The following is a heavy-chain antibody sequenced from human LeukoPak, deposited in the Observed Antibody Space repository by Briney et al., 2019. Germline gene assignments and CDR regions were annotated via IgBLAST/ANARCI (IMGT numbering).Heavy chain of an antibody. CDR1: GGSISSYY. D-gene: IGHD5-18*01. CDR2: IYYSGST. J-gene: IGHJ5*02. Sequence: SETLSLTCTVSGGSISSYYWSWIRQPPGKGLEWIGYIYYSGSTNYNPSLKSRVTISVDTSKNQFSLKLSSVTAADTAVYYCARDDIEDTAMVTNWWFDPWGQGTLVTVSS. CDR3: ARDDIEDTAMVTNWWFDP. V-gene: IGHV4-59*01.